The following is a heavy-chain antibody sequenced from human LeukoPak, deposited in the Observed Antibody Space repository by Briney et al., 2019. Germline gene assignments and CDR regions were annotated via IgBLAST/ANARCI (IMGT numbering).Heavy chain of an antibody. CDR1: GGSITSYY. D-gene: IGHD5-18*01. CDR2: IYYSGST. Sequence: SETLSLTCNVSGGSITSYYCSWIRPPPGKGREWIGYIYYSGSTNYNPSLKSRVTISVDTSKNQASLTLSSVTAADTAVYYCARVGRGYSYGHEDYWGQGTLVTVSS. CDR3: ARVGRGYSYGHEDY. J-gene: IGHJ4*02. V-gene: IGHV4-59*01.